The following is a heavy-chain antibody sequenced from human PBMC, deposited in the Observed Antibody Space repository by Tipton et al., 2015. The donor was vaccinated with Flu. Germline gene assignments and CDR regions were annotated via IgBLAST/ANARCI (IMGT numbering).Heavy chain of an antibody. Sequence: SLRLSCAASGFNFRDYAMNWVRQAPGKGLEWVAAIPFDGNHEYYADSVKGRLTISRDSSKNMLFLDVNSLRAEDSAVYYCARESEVNSYGYVGLFDYWGQGTLVTVSS. CDR2: IPFDGNHE. CDR1: GFNFRDYA. CDR3: ARESEVNSYGYVGLFDY. J-gene: IGHJ4*02. V-gene: IGHV3-30-3*01. D-gene: IGHD5-18*01.